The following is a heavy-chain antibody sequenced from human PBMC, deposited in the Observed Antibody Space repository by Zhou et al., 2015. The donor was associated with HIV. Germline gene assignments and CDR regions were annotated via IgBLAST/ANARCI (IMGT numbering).Heavy chain of an antibody. CDR3: VRVRLPGRQFDWLLSPPAY. CDR2: INKDSTNI. D-gene: IGHD3-9*01. J-gene: IGHJ4*02. CDR1: GFALSSHW. Sequence: EAQLVESGGRPGPAGGGSLRLSCEASGFALSSHWMHWVRQAPGKGLEWVSRINKDSTNINYADSVKGRFTISRDNAKKTLYLQMNSLTVQDTAIYYCVRVRLPGRQFDWLLSPPAYWGQGALVTVSS. V-gene: IGHV3-74*02.